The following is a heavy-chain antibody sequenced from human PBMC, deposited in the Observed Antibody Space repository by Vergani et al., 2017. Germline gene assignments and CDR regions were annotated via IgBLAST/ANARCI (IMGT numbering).Heavy chain of an antibody. CDR3: ARHHRGPFDY. V-gene: IGHV4-59*04. J-gene: IGHJ4*02. Sequence: QVQLQESGPGLVKPSETLSLTCTVSGGSISSYYWSWIRQPPGKGLEWIGYIYYSGSTYYNPSLKSRVTISVDTSKNQFSLKLSSVTAADTAVYYCARHHRGPFDYWGQGTLVTVSS. CDR1: GGSISSYY. CDR2: IYYSGST. D-gene: IGHD3/OR15-3a*01.